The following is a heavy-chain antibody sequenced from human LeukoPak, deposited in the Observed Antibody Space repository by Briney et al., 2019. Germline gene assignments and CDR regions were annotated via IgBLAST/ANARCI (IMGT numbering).Heavy chain of an antibody. CDR2: INHSGST. Sequence: SETLSLTCAVYGGSFSGYYWSWIRQPPGKGLEWIGEINHSGSTNYNPSLKSRVTISVDTSKNQFSLKLSSVTAADTAVYYCASLCGGDCYRDIWGQGTMVTVSS. CDR1: GGSFSGYY. V-gene: IGHV4-34*01. CDR3: ASLCGGDCYRDI. J-gene: IGHJ3*02. D-gene: IGHD2-21*02.